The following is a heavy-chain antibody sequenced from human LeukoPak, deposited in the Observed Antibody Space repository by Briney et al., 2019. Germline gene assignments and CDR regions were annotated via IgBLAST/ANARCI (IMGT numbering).Heavy chain of an antibody. CDR3: AKDTTLWEGAIFDY. Sequence: GGSLRLSCAASGFTFSSYAMHWVRQAPGKGLEWVAVISYDGNNKYYADSVKGRFTISRDNSKNTLYLQMNSLRAEDTAVYYCAKDTTLWEGAIFDYWGQGTLVTVSS. CDR2: ISYDGNNK. D-gene: IGHD1-26*01. CDR1: GFTFSSYA. J-gene: IGHJ4*02. V-gene: IGHV3-30-3*01.